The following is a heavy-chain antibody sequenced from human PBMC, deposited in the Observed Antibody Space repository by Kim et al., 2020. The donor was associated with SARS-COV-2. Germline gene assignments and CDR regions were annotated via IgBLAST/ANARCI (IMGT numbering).Heavy chain of an antibody. V-gene: IGHV4-34*01. D-gene: IGHD2-2*01. Sequence: SETLSLTCAVYGGSFSGYYWSWIRQPPGKGLEWIGEINHSGSTNYNPSLKSRVTISVDTSKNQFSLKLSSVTAADTAVYYCAKRRYCSSTSCYRRGYWFDPWGQGTLVTVSS. J-gene: IGHJ5*02. CDR3: AKRRYCSSTSCYRRGYWFDP. CDR1: GGSFSGYY. CDR2: INHSGST.